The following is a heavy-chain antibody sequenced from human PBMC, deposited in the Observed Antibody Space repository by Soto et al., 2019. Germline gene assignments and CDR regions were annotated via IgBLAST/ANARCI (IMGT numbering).Heavy chain of an antibody. Sequence: QVQLQESGPGLVKPSGTLSLTCAVSGGSISNDVWWTWVRRPPGKGLEWIGEVYHTGSAAYSTSLKSRVTISVDKSKNQFSLKLTSVTAADTAVYYCAGREHSRGQFFTDYWGQGMLVTVSS. D-gene: IGHD3-3*01. CDR2: VYHTGSA. CDR3: AGREHSRGQFFTDY. V-gene: IGHV4-4*02. J-gene: IGHJ4*02. CDR1: GGSISNDVW.